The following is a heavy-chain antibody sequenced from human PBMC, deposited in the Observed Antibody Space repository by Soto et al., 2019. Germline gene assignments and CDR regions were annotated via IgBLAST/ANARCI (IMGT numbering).Heavy chain of an antibody. CDR2: IYPGDSDT. V-gene: IGHV5-51*01. CDR1: GDSFTGYW. Sequence: WESLTISSTVSGDSFTGYWIGWVRQMPGKGLEWMGIIYPGDSDTRYSPSFQGQVTISADKSISTAYLQWSSLKASDTAMYYCARHLPPPYSSSWYGAYYYGMDVWGQGTTVTVSS. J-gene: IGHJ6*02. CDR3: ARHLPPPYSSSWYGAYYYGMDV. D-gene: IGHD6-13*01.